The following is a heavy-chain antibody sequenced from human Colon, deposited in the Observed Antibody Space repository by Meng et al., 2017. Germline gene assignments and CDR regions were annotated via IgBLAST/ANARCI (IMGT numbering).Heavy chain of an antibody. CDR2: IYYSGST. Sequence: SETLSLTCTVSGGSISGSSYYWGWIRQPPGKGLEWIGSIYYSGSTYYNPSLKSRVTISVDTSKNQFSLRLSSVPAADTAVYYCARGGYSGYDLAYYYYYYGMDVWGQGTTVTVSS. D-gene: IGHD5-12*01. J-gene: IGHJ6*02. CDR3: ARGGYSGYDLAYYYYYYGMDV. V-gene: IGHV4-39*07. CDR1: GGSISGSSYY.